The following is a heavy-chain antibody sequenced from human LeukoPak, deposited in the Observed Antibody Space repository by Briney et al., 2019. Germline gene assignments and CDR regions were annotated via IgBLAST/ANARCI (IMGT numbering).Heavy chain of an antibody. CDR1: GFTVSTNY. CDR3: ARRGLETAVKYFFDY. D-gene: IGHD1-1*01. J-gene: IGHJ4*02. Sequence: GGSLRLSCAASGFTVSTNYVSWVRQAPGKGLEWVSTIYRGGSTYYADSVKGRFTISRDNSKNTVYLQINTLRVEDTAVYYCARRGLETAVKYFFDYWGQGTLITVSS. CDR2: IYRGGST. V-gene: IGHV3-66*01.